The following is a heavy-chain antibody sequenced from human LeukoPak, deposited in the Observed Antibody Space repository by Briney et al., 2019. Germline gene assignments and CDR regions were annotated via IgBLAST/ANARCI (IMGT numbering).Heavy chain of an antibody. CDR2: INPSGGST. Sequence: EASVKVSCTASGYTFTSYYMHWVRQAPGQGLEWMGIINPSGGSTSYAQKFQGRVTMTRDTSTSTVYMELSSLRSEDTAVYYCARDGYDSSGYYSRGYYYYMDVWGKGTTVTISS. D-gene: IGHD3-22*01. CDR3: ARDGYDSSGYYSRGYYYYMDV. V-gene: IGHV1-46*01. CDR1: GYTFTSYY. J-gene: IGHJ6*03.